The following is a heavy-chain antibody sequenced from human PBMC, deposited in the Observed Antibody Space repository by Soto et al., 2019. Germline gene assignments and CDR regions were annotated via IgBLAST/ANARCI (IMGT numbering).Heavy chain of an antibody. CDR3: AKDRLGGNFDY. J-gene: IGHJ4*02. Sequence: GGSLRLSCAASGFTFNDYAMNWVRQAPGKGLEWVATISGTGGSTYYADSVKGRFTISRDNSKNTLYLQMNSLRVEDTAVYYCAKDRLGGNFDYWGQGTQVTVSS. V-gene: IGHV3-23*01. CDR2: ISGTGGST. CDR1: GFTFNDYA.